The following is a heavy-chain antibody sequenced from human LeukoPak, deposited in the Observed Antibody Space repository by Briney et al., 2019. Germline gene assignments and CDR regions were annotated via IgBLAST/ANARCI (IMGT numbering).Heavy chain of an antibody. Sequence: GGSLRLSCAASGFTFDDYAMHWVRQAPGKGLEWVSPISGDGGSTYYADSVKGRFTISRDNSKNSLYLQMNSLRTEDTALYYCAKDISGYDFWSGYEAGTFDYWGQGTLVTVSS. CDR3: AKDISGYDFWSGYEAGTFDY. V-gene: IGHV3-43*02. CDR1: GFTFDDYA. CDR2: ISGDGGST. D-gene: IGHD3-3*01. J-gene: IGHJ4*02.